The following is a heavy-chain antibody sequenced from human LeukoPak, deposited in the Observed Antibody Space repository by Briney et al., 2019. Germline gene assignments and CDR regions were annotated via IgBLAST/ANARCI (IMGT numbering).Heavy chain of an antibody. D-gene: IGHD6-19*01. CDR1: GYTFTSYY. Sequence: GASVKVSCKASGYTFTSYYMHWVRQAPGQGLEWMGIINPSGGSTSYAQKFQGRVTMTRDMSTSTVYMELSSLRSEDTALYYCAKDMGSSATTIDYWGQGTLVTVSS. CDR2: INPSGGST. V-gene: IGHV1-46*01. J-gene: IGHJ4*02. CDR3: AKDMGSSATTIDY.